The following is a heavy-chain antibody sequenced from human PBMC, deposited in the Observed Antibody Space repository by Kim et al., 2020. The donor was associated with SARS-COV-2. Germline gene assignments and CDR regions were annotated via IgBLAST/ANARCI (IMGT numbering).Heavy chain of an antibody. CDR3: AKDPWFGGDYYYYGMDV. Sequence: GGSLRLSCAASGFTFSSYAMSWVRQAPGKGLEWVSAISGSGGSTYYADSVKGRFTISRDNSKNTLYLQMNSLRAEDTAVYYCAKDPWFGGDYYYYGMDVWGQGTTVTVSS. CDR2: ISGSGGST. V-gene: IGHV3-23*01. D-gene: IGHD3-10*01. J-gene: IGHJ6*02. CDR1: GFTFSSYA.